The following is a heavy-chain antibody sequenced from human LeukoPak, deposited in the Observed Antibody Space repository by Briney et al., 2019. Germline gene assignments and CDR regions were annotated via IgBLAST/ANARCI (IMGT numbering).Heavy chain of an antibody. J-gene: IGHJ5*02. V-gene: IGHV4-38-2*02. Sequence: PSGTLSLTCTVSGYSISSGYYWGWIRQPPGKGLGWIGSIYHSGSTYYNPSLKSRVTISVDTSKNQFSLKLSSVTAADTAVYYCASFSSGWWYNWFDPWGQGTLVTVSS. CDR3: ASFSSGWWYNWFDP. D-gene: IGHD6-19*01. CDR2: IYHSGST. CDR1: GYSISSGYY.